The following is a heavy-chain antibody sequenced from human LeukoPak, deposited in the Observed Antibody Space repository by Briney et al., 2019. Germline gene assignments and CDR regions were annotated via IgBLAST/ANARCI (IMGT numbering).Heavy chain of an antibody. D-gene: IGHD1-26*01. CDR1: GFTFSSYW. Sequence: PGGSLRLSCAASGFTFSSYWMSWVRQAPGKGLEWVANIKQDGSEKYYVDSVKGRFTISRDNAKNSLYLQMNSLRAEDTAVYYCARDLQLFSTTSDYYYYMDVLGKGTTVTVSS. CDR3: ARDLQLFSTTSDYYYYMDV. J-gene: IGHJ6*03. CDR2: IKQDGSEK. V-gene: IGHV3-7*01.